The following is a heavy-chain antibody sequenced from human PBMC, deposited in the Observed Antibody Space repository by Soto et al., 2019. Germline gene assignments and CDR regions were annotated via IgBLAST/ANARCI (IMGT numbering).Heavy chain of an antibody. CDR3: AKALEGYTVTGYSYGLDV. CDR1: GFDFKAYG. Sequence: QVQLVESGGGVVQSGRSLRLSCAASGFDFKAYGMHWVRQAPGKGLEWVALISYDGATKQYGDPVKGRFTISRDTSINTLYMQMDSIRADDTAVYWCAKALEGYTVTGYSYGLDVWCPGTTVPVSS. V-gene: IGHV3-30*18. CDR2: ISYDGATK. J-gene: IGHJ6*02. D-gene: IGHD2-2*02.